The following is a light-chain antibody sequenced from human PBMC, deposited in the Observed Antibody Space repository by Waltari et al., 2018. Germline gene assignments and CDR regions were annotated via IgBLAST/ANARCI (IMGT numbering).Light chain of an antibody. J-gene: IGKJ2*01. CDR3: QQSYSTPRT. CDR1: QGISSG. Sequence: AIQLTQSPSFLSASVGDTVTINCRASQGISSGLAWYQQKPGKPPQLLIYDTSSLISGVPSRFSGSGSGTDFTLTISSLQPEDFATYYCQQSYSTPRTFGQGTKLEIK. V-gene: IGKV1-13*02. CDR2: DTS.